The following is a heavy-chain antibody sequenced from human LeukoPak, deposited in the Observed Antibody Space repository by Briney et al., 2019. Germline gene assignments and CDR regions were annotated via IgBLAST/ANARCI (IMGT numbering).Heavy chain of an antibody. J-gene: IGHJ4*02. CDR3: ARGYCSGGTCYRTFFDY. Sequence: SETLSLTCTVSGVSISRYYWSWIRQPPGKGLEWIGYVSYSGSTNYNSTLKSRATISVDTSKNQFSLKLSSVTAADTAVYYCARGYCSGGTCYRTFFDYWGQGTLVTVSS. V-gene: IGHV4-59*01. CDR2: VSYSGST. CDR1: GVSISRYY. D-gene: IGHD2-15*01.